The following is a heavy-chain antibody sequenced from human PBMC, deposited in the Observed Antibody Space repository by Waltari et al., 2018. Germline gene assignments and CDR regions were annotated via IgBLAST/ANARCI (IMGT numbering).Heavy chain of an antibody. CDR2: INHSGST. Sequence: QVQLQQWGAGLLKPSETLSLTCAVYGGSFSGYYWSWIRQPPGKWLEWIGEINHSGSTNYNPSLKSRVTISVDTSKNQFSLKLSSVTAADTAVYYCARTGNYYYYMDVWGKGTTVTVSS. J-gene: IGHJ6*03. CDR1: GGSFSGYY. V-gene: IGHV4-34*01. D-gene: IGHD3-10*01. CDR3: ARTGNYYYYMDV.